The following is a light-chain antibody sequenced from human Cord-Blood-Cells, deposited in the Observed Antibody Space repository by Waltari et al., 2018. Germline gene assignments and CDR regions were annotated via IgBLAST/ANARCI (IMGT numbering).Light chain of an antibody. CDR1: QDITNY. V-gene: IGKV1-33*01. CDR2: DAS. Sequence: DILLTLSHSSLPASVEASLPITRQASQDITNYLHWYQQKPEKAPKLLIYDASNLEAGVPSRFSGSGYGTDFTFTISSRQPEDIATYYGQQYDNLPLTFGGGTKVDIK. CDR3: QQYDNLPLT. J-gene: IGKJ4*01.